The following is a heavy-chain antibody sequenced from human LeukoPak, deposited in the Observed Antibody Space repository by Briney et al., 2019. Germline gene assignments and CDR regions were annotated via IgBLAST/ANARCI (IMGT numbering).Heavy chain of an antibody. J-gene: IGHJ4*02. D-gene: IGHD3-22*01. CDR1: GFTFDDYA. CDR2: ISWNSGSI. CDR3: AKGGTYYYDSSGYSARKYFDY. V-gene: IGHV3-9*01. Sequence: PGGSLRLSCAASGFTFDDYAMHWVRQAPGKGLEWVSGISWNSGSIGYADSVKGRFTISRDNAKNSLYLQMNGLRAEDTAVYYCAKGGTYYYDSSGYSARKYFDYWGQGTLVTVSS.